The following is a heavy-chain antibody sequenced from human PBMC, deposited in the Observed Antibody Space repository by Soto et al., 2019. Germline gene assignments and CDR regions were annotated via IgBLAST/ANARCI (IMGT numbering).Heavy chain of an antibody. D-gene: IGHD3-22*01. CDR1: GFTFTSSA. CDR2: IVVGSGNT. J-gene: IGHJ6*02. CDR3: AADAKVVNSIIPLDV. Sequence: SVKVSCKASGFTFTSSAMQWVRQARGQRLEWIGWIVVGSGNTNYAQKFQERVTITRDMSTSTAYMELSSLRSEDTAVYYCAADAKVVNSIIPLDVWGQGTTVTVSS. V-gene: IGHV1-58*02.